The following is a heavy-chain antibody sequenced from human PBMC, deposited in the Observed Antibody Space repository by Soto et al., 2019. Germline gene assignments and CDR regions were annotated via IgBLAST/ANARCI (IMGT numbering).Heavy chain of an antibody. J-gene: IGHJ4*02. D-gene: IGHD1-1*01. CDR1: GYNFTSYG. V-gene: IGHV1-18*01. CDR2: ISAHNGNT. Sequence: QVHLVQSGAEVKKHGASVKVSCKASGYNFTSYGITWVRQAPGQGLEWMGWISAHNGNTDYAQKLQGRVIVTRDTSTSTAYMELRSLRYDDTAVYYCARGRYGDYWGQGALFTVSS. CDR3: ARGRYGDY.